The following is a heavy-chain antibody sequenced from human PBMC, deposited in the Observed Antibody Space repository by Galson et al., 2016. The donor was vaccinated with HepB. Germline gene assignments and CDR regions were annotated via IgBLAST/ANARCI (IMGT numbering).Heavy chain of an antibody. CDR2: IYWDDGK. CDR3: VHTLIAPHYVYGLDV. J-gene: IGHJ6*02. Sequence: PALVKPTQTLTLTCTFSGFSLTTSGVGVGWVRQPPGKGLEWPALIYWDDGKRYSPSLSSRLNITRDTSKSQVVLTLTNMDPVDTGTYYCVHTLIAPHYVYGLDVWGQGTTVTVSS. D-gene: IGHD2/OR15-2a*01. V-gene: IGHV2-5*02. CDR1: GFSLTTSGVG.